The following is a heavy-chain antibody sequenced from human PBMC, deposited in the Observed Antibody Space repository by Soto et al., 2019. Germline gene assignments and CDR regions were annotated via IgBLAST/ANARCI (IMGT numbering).Heavy chain of an antibody. CDR1: GFTFTSSA. CDR3: AAYRLVFLTTVTPPYGMDV. Sequence: GASVKVSCKASGFTFTSSAMQWVRQARGQRLEWIGWIVVGSGNTNYAQKFQERVTITRDMSTSTAYMELSSLRSEDTAVYYCAAYRLVFLTTVTPPYGMDVWGQGTTVTVSS. CDR2: IVVGSGNT. J-gene: IGHJ6*02. V-gene: IGHV1-58*02. D-gene: IGHD4-17*01.